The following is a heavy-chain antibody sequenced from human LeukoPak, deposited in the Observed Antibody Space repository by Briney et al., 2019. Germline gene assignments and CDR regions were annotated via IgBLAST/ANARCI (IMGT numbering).Heavy chain of an antibody. J-gene: IGHJ4*02. Sequence: SGGSLRLSCAASGFTFSSYSMNWVRQAPGKGLEWVSSISSSSSYIYYADSVKGRFTISRDNAKNSLYLQMNSLRAEDTAVYYCARGGIASRLASPDYWGQGTLVTVSS. D-gene: IGHD6-13*01. CDR3: ARGGIASRLASPDY. CDR2: ISSSSSYI. V-gene: IGHV3-21*01. CDR1: GFTFSSYS.